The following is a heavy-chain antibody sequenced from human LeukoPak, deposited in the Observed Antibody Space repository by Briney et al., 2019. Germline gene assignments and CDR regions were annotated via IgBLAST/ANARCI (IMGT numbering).Heavy chain of an antibody. CDR1: GFTFNKYA. J-gene: IGHJ4*02. CDR3: ARNDNHPDYYDSSGNFDY. Sequence: PGGSLRLSCVASGFTFNKYAMHWVRQAPGKGLEWVAVISYEGRNKYYADSVKGRFTVSRDNSKNTLYLQVNSLRAEDTAVYYCARNDNHPDYYDSSGNFDYWGQGTLVTVSS. CDR2: ISYEGRNK. D-gene: IGHD3-22*01. V-gene: IGHV3-30*04.